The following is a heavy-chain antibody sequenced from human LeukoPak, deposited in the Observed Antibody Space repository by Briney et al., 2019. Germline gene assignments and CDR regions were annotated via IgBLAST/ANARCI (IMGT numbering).Heavy chain of an antibody. CDR2: ISGSGDST. D-gene: IGHD3-22*01. J-gene: IGHJ4*02. V-gene: IGHV3-23*01. CDR3: AKDSLNYDSSGYFDY. Sequence: GSLRLSCAASGFSFNSYAMSWVRQAPGKGLEWVSAISGSGDSTYSADSLKGRFTISRDNSKNTLYLQMNSLRVDDTAVYYCAKDSLNYDSSGYFDYWGQGTLVTVSS. CDR1: GFSFNSYA.